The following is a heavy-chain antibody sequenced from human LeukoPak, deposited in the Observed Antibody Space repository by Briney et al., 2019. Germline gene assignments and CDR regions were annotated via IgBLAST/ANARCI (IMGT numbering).Heavy chain of an antibody. CDR3: ARAFPMVRGVINLYYYYGMDV. CDR2: IKQDGSKK. D-gene: IGHD3-10*01. Sequence: GGSLRLSCVASGFPFSSYWMTWVRQAPGKGLEWVANIKQDGSKKSYVDSVKGRFTISRDNAKNSLYLQMNSLRAEDTAVYYCARAFPMVRGVINLYYYYGMDVWGQGTTVTVSS. J-gene: IGHJ6*02. CDR1: GFPFSSYW. V-gene: IGHV3-7*01.